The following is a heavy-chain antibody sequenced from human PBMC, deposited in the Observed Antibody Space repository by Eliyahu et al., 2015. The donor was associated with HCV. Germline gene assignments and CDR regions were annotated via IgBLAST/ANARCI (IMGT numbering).Heavy chain of an antibody. CDR3: ARTLAGNYYLDY. CDR2: IHRGGNT. Sequence: EVQLVESGGGLVQPGGSLRLSCVASGSIASNNFMSWVRQAPGKGLEWVSVIHRGGNTMYADSVKGRFTISRDSSKNTLYLQMNSLRVEDTALYYCARTLAGNYYLDYWGQGTLVSVSS. J-gene: IGHJ4*02. CDR1: GSIASNNF. D-gene: IGHD1-26*01. V-gene: IGHV3-66*01.